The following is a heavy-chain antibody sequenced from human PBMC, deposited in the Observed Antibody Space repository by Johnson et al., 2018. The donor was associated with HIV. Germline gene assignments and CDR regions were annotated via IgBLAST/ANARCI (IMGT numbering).Heavy chain of an antibody. CDR3: ARDRAWNYEGAFDI. V-gene: IGHV3-66*01. CDR1: DFTVGSIY. CDR2: IYSGGSS. Sequence: MLLVESGGGLVQPGGSLRLSCAASDFTVGSIYMSWVRQAPGKGLEWASLIYSGGSSYYADSVTGRFTISRDNSKNTLYLQMNSLRAEDTAVYYCARDRAWNYEGAFDIWGQGTMVTVSS. D-gene: IGHD1-7*01. J-gene: IGHJ3*02.